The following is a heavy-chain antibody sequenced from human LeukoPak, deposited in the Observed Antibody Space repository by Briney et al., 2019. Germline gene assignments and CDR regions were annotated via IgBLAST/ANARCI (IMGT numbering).Heavy chain of an antibody. CDR3: GKTTTGYSSGRNPAWPVDY. V-gene: IGHV3-23*01. D-gene: IGHD6-19*01. Sequence: PGGSLRLSCTAPGFTFSSYAMYWVRQAPGKGLEWGSGIFGSGGSAHYADSVKGRFTISRDNSQNTVYLQMNSLRAEDTAVYYCGKTTTGYSSGRNPAWPVDYWGQGTLVTVSS. CDR2: IFGSGGSA. CDR1: GFTFSSYA. J-gene: IGHJ4*02.